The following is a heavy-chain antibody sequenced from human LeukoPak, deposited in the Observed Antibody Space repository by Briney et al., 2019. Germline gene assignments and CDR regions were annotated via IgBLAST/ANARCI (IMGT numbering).Heavy chain of an antibody. CDR2: INPNSGGA. CDR3: ARVPQWLGSNNWFDP. D-gene: IGHD6-19*01. Sequence: GASVKVSCKASGYTFTGYYINWVRQAPGQGLEWMGWINPNSGGANYAQKFQGRVTMTSDTSISTAYMELSRLRSDDTAVYYCARVPQWLGSNNWFDPWGQGTLVTVSS. CDR1: GYTFTGYY. J-gene: IGHJ5*02. V-gene: IGHV1-2*02.